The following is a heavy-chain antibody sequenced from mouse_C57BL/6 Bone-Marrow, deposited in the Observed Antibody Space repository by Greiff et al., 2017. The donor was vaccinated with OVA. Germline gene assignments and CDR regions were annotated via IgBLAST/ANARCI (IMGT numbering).Heavy chain of an antibody. CDR1: GFTFSDYY. D-gene: IGHD2-4*01. Sequence: EVQVVESGGGLVQPGGSLKLSCAASGFTFSDYYMYWVRQTPEKRLEWVAYISNGGGSTYYPDTVKGRFTISRDNAKNTLYLQMSRLKSEDTAMYYCARIYYDYERGAMDYWGQGTSVTVSS. J-gene: IGHJ4*01. CDR3: ARIYYDYERGAMDY. CDR2: ISNGGGST. V-gene: IGHV5-12*01.